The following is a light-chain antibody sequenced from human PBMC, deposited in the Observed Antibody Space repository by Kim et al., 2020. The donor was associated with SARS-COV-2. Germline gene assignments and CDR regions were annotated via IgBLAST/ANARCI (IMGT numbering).Light chain of an antibody. Sequence: PGQTASITCSGDKLGDKYACWYQQKPGQSPVVVIYQDSKWPSGIPERFSGSNSGNTATLTISGTQAMDEADYYCQAWDSSTAYYVFGTGTKVTVL. CDR3: QAWDSSTAYYV. CDR1: KLGDKY. J-gene: IGLJ1*01. CDR2: QDS. V-gene: IGLV3-1*01.